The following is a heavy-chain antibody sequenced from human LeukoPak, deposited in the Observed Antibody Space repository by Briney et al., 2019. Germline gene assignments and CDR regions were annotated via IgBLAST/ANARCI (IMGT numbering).Heavy chain of an antibody. CDR1: GYTFTSYG. V-gene: IGHV1-18*01. CDR2: ISAYNGNT. Sequence: ASVKVSCKASGYTFTSYGISWVRQAPGQGLEWMGWISAYNGNTNYAQKLQGRVTMSTDTSTSTAYMELRSLRSDDTAVYYCARDSGSSWPNWFDPWGQGTLVTVSS. CDR3: ARDSGSSWPNWFDP. D-gene: IGHD6-13*01. J-gene: IGHJ5*02.